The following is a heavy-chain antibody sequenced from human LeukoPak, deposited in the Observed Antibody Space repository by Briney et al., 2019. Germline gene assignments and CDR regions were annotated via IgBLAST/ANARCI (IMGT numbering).Heavy chain of an antibody. Sequence: PGGSLRLSCAASGFTSSNYGMHWVRQAPGKGLEWVAVIWYDGSNKHYADSVKGRFTISRDNSKNTLYLQMNSLRAEDTAVYYCARGWGSRDYFDYWGQGTLVTVSS. J-gene: IGHJ4*02. CDR1: GFTSSNYG. CDR3: ARGWGSRDYFDY. V-gene: IGHV3-33*01. CDR2: IWYDGSNK. D-gene: IGHD7-27*01.